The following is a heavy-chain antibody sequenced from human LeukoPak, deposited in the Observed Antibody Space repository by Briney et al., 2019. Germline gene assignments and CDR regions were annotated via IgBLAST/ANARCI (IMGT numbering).Heavy chain of an antibody. CDR2: ISSSSTI. CDR1: GFTFSSYS. J-gene: IGHJ4*02. V-gene: IGHV3-48*01. D-gene: IGHD3-3*01. Sequence: GGSLRLSCAASGFTFSSYSMNWVRQAPGKGLEWVSYISSSSTIYYADSVKGRFTISRDNAKNSLYLQLNSLRAEDTAVYYCARSLYDLWGQGTLVTVSS. CDR3: ARSLYDL.